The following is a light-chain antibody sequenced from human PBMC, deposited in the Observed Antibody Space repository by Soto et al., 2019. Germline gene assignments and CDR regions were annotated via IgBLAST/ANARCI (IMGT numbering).Light chain of an antibody. Sequence: QSVLTQPPSVSGAPGQRVTISCTGSSSNIGAGYDVHWYQQLPGTAPKLLIYGNSNRPSGVPDRFSGSKSGTSASLAITGLQAEDEADYYCQSYDSSLSGWEVFGTRTKVTVL. CDR3: QSYDSSLSGWEV. J-gene: IGLJ1*01. V-gene: IGLV1-40*01. CDR1: SSNIGAGYD. CDR2: GNS.